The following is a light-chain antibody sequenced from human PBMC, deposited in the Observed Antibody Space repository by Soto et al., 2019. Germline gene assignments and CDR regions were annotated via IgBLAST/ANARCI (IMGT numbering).Light chain of an antibody. Sequence: QSVLTQPPSVSGAPGQRVTISCTGSSSNIGAGYNVHWYQLLPGTAPKLLIYGNDNRPSGVPDRFPGSKSGSSASLAITGLQAEDEADYYCQSYDSSLSGPVFGGGTKVTVL. J-gene: IGLJ2*01. V-gene: IGLV1-40*01. CDR1: SSNIGAGYN. CDR3: QSYDSSLSGPV. CDR2: GND.